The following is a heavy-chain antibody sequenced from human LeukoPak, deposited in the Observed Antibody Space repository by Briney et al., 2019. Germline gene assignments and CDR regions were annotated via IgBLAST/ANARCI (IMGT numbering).Heavy chain of an antibody. CDR2: ISRSSSTI. V-gene: IGHV3-48*01. J-gene: IGHJ4*02. D-gene: IGHD3-22*01. Sequence: GGSLRLSCAGSGFTFSSYYMIWVRQAPGKGLEWVAYISRSSSTIYYADSVKGRFTISRDNVKNSLYLQMNSLRAEDTAVYYCASEYYYDSSGYYYVSSYFDYWGQGTLVTVSS. CDR1: GFTFSSYY. CDR3: ASEYYYDSSGYYYVSSYFDY.